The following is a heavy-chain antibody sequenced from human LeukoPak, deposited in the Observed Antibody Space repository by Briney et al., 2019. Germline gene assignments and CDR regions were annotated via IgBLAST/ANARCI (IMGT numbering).Heavy chain of an antibody. D-gene: IGHD3-22*01. CDR1: GYSITSYY. CDR3: ARSLYYYDSSGYNYFDY. Sequence: ASVTVSCKASGYSITSYYMHWVRQAPGQGLEWMGIINPSGGSTSYAQKFQGRVTMTRDTSTSTVYMELSSLRSEDTAVFYCARSLYYYDSSGYNYFDYWGQGTLVTVSS. V-gene: IGHV1-46*01. J-gene: IGHJ4*02. CDR2: INPSGGST.